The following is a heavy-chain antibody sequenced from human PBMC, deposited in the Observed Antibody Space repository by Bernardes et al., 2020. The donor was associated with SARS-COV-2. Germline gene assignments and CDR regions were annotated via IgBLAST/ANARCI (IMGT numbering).Heavy chain of an antibody. Sequence: GGSLRLSCAASGFTFDDYAMHWVRQAPGKGLEWVSLISGDGGSTYYADSVKGRFTISRDNSKNSLYLQMNSLRTEDTALYYCAKDYGSGSYYKQGPYYYGMDVWGQGTTVTVSS. J-gene: IGHJ6*02. D-gene: IGHD3-10*01. CDR1: GFTFDDYA. CDR3: AKDYGSGSYYKQGPYYYGMDV. CDR2: ISGDGGST. V-gene: IGHV3-43*02.